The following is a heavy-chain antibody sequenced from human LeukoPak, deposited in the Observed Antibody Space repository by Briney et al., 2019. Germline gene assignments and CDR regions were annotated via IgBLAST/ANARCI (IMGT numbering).Heavy chain of an antibody. CDR3: ARDSSGGYCSSTSCPPWDYYYMDV. CDR2: IYYSGST. D-gene: IGHD2-2*01. CDR1: GGSISSSSYY. V-gene: IGHV4-39*07. J-gene: IGHJ6*03. Sequence: SETLSLTCTVSGGSISSSSYYWGWIRQPPGKGLEWIGSIYYSGSTYYNPSLKRRVTISVDTSKNQFSLKLSSVTAADTAVYYCARDSSGGYCSSTSCPPWDYYYMDVWGKGTTVTVSS.